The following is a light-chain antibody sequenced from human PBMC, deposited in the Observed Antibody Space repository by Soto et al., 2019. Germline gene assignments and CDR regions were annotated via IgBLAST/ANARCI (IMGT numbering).Light chain of an antibody. Sequence: EIVMTQSPGTLSVSPGEGATLSCRASQTVSNNLAWYQQKPGQAPRLLISGASTRATGIPARFSGSGSGTDFTLTISRLEPEDFAVYYCQQYGSSPITFGQGTRLEI. CDR2: GAS. CDR3: QQYGSSPIT. V-gene: IGKV3-20*01. CDR1: QTVSNN. J-gene: IGKJ5*01.